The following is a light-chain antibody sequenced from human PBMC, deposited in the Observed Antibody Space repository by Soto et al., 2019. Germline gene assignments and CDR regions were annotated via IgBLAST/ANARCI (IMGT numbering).Light chain of an antibody. CDR2: RDT. V-gene: IGLV3-9*01. Sequence: SYELTQPLSVSVALGQTARITCGGNNIGSKIVHGSQQKPGQAPVLVIYRDTNRPAGIPERFSGSNSGNPATLTISSAQAGDEADYSCQVWDSNTVFGRGTELTVL. CDR1: NIGSKI. CDR3: QVWDSNTV. J-gene: IGLJ3*02.